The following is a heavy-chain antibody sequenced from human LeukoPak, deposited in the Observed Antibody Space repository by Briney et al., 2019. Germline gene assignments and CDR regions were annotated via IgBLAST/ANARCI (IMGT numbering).Heavy chain of an antibody. CDR3: ARVGGGYDSNGGY. V-gene: IGHV1-46*01. D-gene: IGHD5-12*01. J-gene: IGHJ4*02. CDR1: GYTFTSYY. CDR2: INPSGGST. Sequence: ASVTVSCKASGYTFTSYYIHWVRQAPGQGLEWMGIINPSGGSTSYAQKFQGRVTMTGDTSTSTVYMELSSLRSEDTAVYYCARVGGGYDSNGGYWGQGTLVTVSS.